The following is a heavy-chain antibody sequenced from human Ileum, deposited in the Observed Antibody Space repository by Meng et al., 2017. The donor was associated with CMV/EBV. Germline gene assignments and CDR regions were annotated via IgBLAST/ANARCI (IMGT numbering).Heavy chain of an antibody. CDR2: ISSSSSTI. D-gene: IGHD7-27*01. J-gene: IGHJ6*02. V-gene: IGHV3-48*04. CDR1: GFTFSSYS. Sequence: GESLKISCAASGFTFSSYSMNWVRQAPGKGLEWVSYISSSSSTIYYADSVKGRFTISRDNAKNSLYLQMNSLRAEDTAVYYCARDSGPLTGDLYYYYYGMDVWGQGTTVTVSS. CDR3: ARDSGPLTGDLYYYYYGMDV.